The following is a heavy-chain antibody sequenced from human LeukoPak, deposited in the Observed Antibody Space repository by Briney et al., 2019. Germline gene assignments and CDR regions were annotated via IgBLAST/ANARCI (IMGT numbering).Heavy chain of an antibody. V-gene: IGHV4-39*07. CDR2: IYYSGST. Sequence: PSETLSLTCTVSGGSISSSSYYWGWIRQPPGKGLEWIGNIYYSGSTYYNPSLKSRVTISEDTSKNQFSLNLSSVTAADTAVYYCARDRDYYGSGSSLGYWGQGTLVTVSS. CDR1: GGSISSSSYY. D-gene: IGHD3-10*01. J-gene: IGHJ4*02. CDR3: ARDRDYYGSGSSLGY.